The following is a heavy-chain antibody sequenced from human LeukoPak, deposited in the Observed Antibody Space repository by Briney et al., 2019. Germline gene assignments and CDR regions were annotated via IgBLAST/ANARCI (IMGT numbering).Heavy chain of an antibody. CDR2: IDSGGST. D-gene: IGHD5-18*01. CDR3: AREGRGYSYVDY. V-gene: IGHV3-53*01. Sequence: QPGRSLRLSCAVSGFTVSSNYMSWVRQAPGKGLEWVSLIDSGGSTYYADSVKGRFTISRDNPKNTLYLQMNSLRAEDTAVYYCAREGRGYSYVDYWGQGTLVTVSS. CDR1: GFTVSSNY. J-gene: IGHJ4*02.